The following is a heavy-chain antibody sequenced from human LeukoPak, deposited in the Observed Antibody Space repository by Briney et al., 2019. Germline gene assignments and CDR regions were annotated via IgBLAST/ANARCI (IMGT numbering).Heavy chain of an antibody. V-gene: IGHV4-34*01. CDR2: INHSGST. Sequence: SETLSLTCAVYGGSFSGYYWSWIRQPPGKGLEWIGEINHSGSTNYNPSLKSRVTMSADTSNNQLSLKLSSVTAADTAVYYCARASSSGYGYYYYYMDVWGKGTTVTVSS. CDR3: ARASSSGYGYYYYYMDV. D-gene: IGHD3-22*01. J-gene: IGHJ6*03. CDR1: GGSFSGYY.